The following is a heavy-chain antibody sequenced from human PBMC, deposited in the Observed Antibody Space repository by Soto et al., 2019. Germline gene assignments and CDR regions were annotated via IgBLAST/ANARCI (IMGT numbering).Heavy chain of an antibody. V-gene: IGHV1-69*06. CDR2: IIPIVGTA. CDR3: ARDQVNDFWSGYPVSNYYYGMDV. D-gene: IGHD3-3*01. J-gene: IGHJ6*02. CDR1: GGTFSSYA. Sequence: SVKVSCKASGGTFSSYAISWVRQAPGQGLEWMGGIIPIVGTANYAQKFQGRVTITADKSTSTAYMELSSLRSEDTAVYYCARDQVNDFWSGYPVSNYYYGMDVWGQGTTVTVSS.